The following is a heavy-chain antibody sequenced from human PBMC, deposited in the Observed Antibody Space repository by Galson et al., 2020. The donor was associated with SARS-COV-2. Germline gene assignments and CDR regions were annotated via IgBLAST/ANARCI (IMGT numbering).Heavy chain of an antibody. Sequence: GGSLRLSCAASGFTFSSYAMHWVRQAPGKGLEWVAVISYDGSNKYYADSLKGRFTISRDNSKNTLYLQMNSLRAEDTAVYYCAKRDYYYDSSGYDYWGQGTLVTVSS. CDR1: GFTFSSYA. V-gene: IGHV3-30*04. CDR2: ISYDGSNK. J-gene: IGHJ4*02. CDR3: AKRDYYYDSSGYDY. D-gene: IGHD3-22*01.